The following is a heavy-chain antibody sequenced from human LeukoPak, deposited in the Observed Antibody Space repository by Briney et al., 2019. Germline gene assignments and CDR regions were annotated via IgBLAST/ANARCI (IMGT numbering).Heavy chain of an antibody. V-gene: IGHV4-34*01. Sequence: TSETLSLTCAVYGGSFSGYYWSWIRQPPGKGLEWIGEINHSGSTNYNPSLKSRVTMSVDTSKNQFSLKLSSVTAADTAVCYCARHPHYYGSGPTSRFDYWGQGTLVTVSS. J-gene: IGHJ4*02. CDR3: ARHPHYYGSGPTSRFDY. D-gene: IGHD3-10*01. CDR2: INHSGST. CDR1: GGSFSGYY.